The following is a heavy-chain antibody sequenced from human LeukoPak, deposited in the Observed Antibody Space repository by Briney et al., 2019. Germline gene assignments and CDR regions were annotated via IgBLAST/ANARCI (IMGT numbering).Heavy chain of an antibody. CDR3: VKSGSYYNEPYFFDY. J-gene: IGHJ4*02. D-gene: IGHD3-10*01. Sequence: VQPGGSLRLSYSASGFTFSRYAMHWVRQAPGKGLEYVSGISSNGGSTYYADSVKGRFTISRDNSKNTLYLQMSSLRAEDTAVYYSVKSGSYYNEPYFFDYWGQGTLVTVSS. CDR1: GFTFSRYA. V-gene: IGHV3-64D*06. CDR2: ISSNGGST.